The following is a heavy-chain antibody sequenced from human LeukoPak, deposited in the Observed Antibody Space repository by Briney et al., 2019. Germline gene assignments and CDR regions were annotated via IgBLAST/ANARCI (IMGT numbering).Heavy chain of an antibody. Sequence: PGGSLRLSCAASGLTFSSYAMSWVRQAPGKGLEWVSGISGSGGSTYYADSVKGRFTISRDNSRNTLYLQMNSPRAEDTAVYYCAILPGYSSVGYEVNYWGQGTLVTVSS. CDR2: ISGSGGST. CDR1: GLTFSSYA. J-gene: IGHJ4*02. V-gene: IGHV3-23*01. D-gene: IGHD6-25*01. CDR3: AILPGYSSVGYEVNY.